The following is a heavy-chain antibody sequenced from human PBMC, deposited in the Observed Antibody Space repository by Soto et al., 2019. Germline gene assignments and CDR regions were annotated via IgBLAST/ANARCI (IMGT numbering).Heavy chain of an antibody. CDR3: ARQAVYSSGWTS. CDR1: RYSFTSYW. Sequence: GESLKISCKGSRYSFTSYWICWVRQMPGKGLELMGIIYPGDSDTRYSPSFQGQVTISADKSISTAYLQWSSLQASDSAVYYCARQAVYSSGWTSWGQGTLVTVSS. CDR2: IYPGDSDT. D-gene: IGHD6-25*01. V-gene: IGHV5-51*01. J-gene: IGHJ5*02.